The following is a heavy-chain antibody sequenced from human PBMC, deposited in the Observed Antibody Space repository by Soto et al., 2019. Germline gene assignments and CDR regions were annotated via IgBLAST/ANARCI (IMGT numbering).Heavy chain of an antibody. J-gene: IGHJ5*02. CDR3: ARASDYSTYTFCPRPLFNP. Sequence: QVQLVQSGAEVKKPGASVQISCTASGYNFTGYFMHWVRQAPGQGLEWMGWINPNSGGTQYAERFLGRVTMTRDTSHSTVYMQLARLRSYYRAVDYCARASDYSTYTFCPRPLFNPLGQGTQVTVTP. CDR1: GYNFTGYF. V-gene: IGHV1-2*02. CDR2: INPNSGGT. D-gene: IGHD4-4*01.